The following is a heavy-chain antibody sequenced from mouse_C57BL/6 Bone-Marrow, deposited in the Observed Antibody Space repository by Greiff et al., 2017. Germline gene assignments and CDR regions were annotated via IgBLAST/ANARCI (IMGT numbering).Heavy chain of an antibody. Sequence: QVQLQQPGAELVKPGASVKLSCKASGYTFTSYWMHWVKQRPGQGLEWIGMIHPNSGSTNYNEKFKSKATLTVDKSSSTAYMQLSSLTSEDSAVYYCASYVKASYYAMDYWGQGTSVTVSS. CDR3: ASYVKASYYAMDY. CDR1: GYTFTSYW. J-gene: IGHJ4*01. CDR2: IHPNSGST. V-gene: IGHV1-64*01. D-gene: IGHD1-3*01.